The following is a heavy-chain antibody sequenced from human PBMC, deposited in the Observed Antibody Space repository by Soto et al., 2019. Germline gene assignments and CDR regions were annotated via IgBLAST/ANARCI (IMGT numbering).Heavy chain of an antibody. CDR1: GYTLTELS. J-gene: IGHJ4*02. CDR2: FDPGDGET. V-gene: IGHV1-24*01. D-gene: IGHD3-9*01. Sequence: ASVKVSCKVSGYTLTELSMHWVRQAPGKGLEWMGGFDPGDGETIYAQKFQGRVTMTEDTSTDTAYMELSSLRSEDTAVYYCATDLGYFDWSIDYWGQGPLVTVSS. CDR3: ATDLGYFDWSIDY.